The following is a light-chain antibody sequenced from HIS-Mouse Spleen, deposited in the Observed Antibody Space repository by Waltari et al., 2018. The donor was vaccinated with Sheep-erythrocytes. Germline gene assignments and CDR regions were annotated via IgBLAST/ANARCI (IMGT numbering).Light chain of an antibody. CDR1: TSDVGGYND. Sequence: QSALTQPRSVSGSPGQSVTISCTGPTSDVGGYNDVSWYQQHPGKAPKLMIYDVSKRPSGVPDRFSGSKSGNTASLTISGLQAEDEADYYCCSYAGSYNHVFATGTKVTVL. CDR3: CSYAGSYNHV. V-gene: IGLV2-11*01. J-gene: IGLJ1*01. CDR2: DVS.